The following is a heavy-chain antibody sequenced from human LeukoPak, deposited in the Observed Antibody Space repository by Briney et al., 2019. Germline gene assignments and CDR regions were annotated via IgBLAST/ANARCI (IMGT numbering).Heavy chain of an antibody. CDR3: AKRRLGAVARDNWFGP. Sequence: SETLSLTCTVSGGSISGYYWSWIRQPAGKGLEWIGRIYSSGSTNYNPSLKSRVTMSVDTSKNQFSLKLSSVTAADTAVYYCAKRRLGAVARDNWFGPWGLGTLVTVSS. CDR1: GGSISGYY. D-gene: IGHD6-19*01. CDR2: IYSSGST. J-gene: IGHJ5*02. V-gene: IGHV4-4*07.